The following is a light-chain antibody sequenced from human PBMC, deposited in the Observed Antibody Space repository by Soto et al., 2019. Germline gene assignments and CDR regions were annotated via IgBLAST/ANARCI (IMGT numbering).Light chain of an antibody. CDR1: SSDVGSYNL. V-gene: IGLV2-23*02. J-gene: IGLJ3*02. CDR2: EVN. Sequence: SALTQPASVSGSPGQSITLSCTCTSSDVGSYNLVSWYQHHPGKAPKIMIYEVNRRPAGVSNRVSGSKSGNTASLTISGLPAEDEADYYCSSYAGGSTFEWVFGGGTQLTVL. CDR3: SSYAGGSTFEWV.